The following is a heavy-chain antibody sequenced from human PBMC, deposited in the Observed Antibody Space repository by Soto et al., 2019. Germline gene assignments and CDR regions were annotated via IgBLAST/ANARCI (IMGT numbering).Heavy chain of an antibody. D-gene: IGHD5-18*01. Sequence: EVQLVESGGGLVQPGGSLRLSCAASGFTFSSYSMNWLRQAPGKGLEWVSYISSSSSTIYYADSVKGRFTISRDNAKNSLYLQMNSLRDEDTAVYYCARDRLVIDTAMAIYYYYGMDVWGQGTTVTVSS. CDR1: GFTFSSYS. V-gene: IGHV3-48*02. CDR3: ARDRLVIDTAMAIYYYYGMDV. J-gene: IGHJ6*02. CDR2: ISSSSSTI.